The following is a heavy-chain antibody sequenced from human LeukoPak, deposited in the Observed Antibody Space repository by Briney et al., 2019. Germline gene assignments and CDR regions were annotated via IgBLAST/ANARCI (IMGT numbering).Heavy chain of an antibody. CDR1: GGSISSGDYY. Sequence: PSETLSLTCTVSGGSISSGDYYWSWIRQPPGKGLEWIGYIYYSGSTYYNPSLKSRVTISVDTSKNQFSLKLSSVTAADTAVYYCARAYDFWSGNCYYYMDVWGKGTTVTVSS. CDR2: IYYSGST. D-gene: IGHD3-3*01. CDR3: ARAYDFWSGNCYYYMDV. J-gene: IGHJ6*03. V-gene: IGHV4-30-4*08.